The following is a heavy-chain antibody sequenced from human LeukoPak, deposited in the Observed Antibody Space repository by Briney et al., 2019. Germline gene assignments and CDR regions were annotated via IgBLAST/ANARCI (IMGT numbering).Heavy chain of an antibody. CDR1: GFSYNGQT. D-gene: IGHD1-1*01. CDR2: FCRYGTP. Sequence: GGSLRLSCAASGFSYNGQTVSWFRQPPGKPREWVSSFCRYGTPYYADSVKGRFTFSRDSIRNTLSLHMTSLTADDTAVYFCAKDQPYGTRWYGGSLYWGLGTLVTVSS. J-gene: IGHJ4*02. V-gene: IGHV3-23*03. CDR3: AKDQPYGTRWYGGSLY.